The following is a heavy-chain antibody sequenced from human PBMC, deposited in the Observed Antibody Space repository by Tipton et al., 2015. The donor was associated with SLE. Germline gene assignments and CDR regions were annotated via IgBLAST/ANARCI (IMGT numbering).Heavy chain of an antibody. J-gene: IGHJ3*02. Sequence: TLSLTCTVSGGSISSSSYYWGWIRQPPGKGLEWIGNIYPSGSTYYNPSLKSRVTISVDTSKNQFSLKLSSVTAADTAVYYCARIVGARWAFDIWGQGTMVTVSS. CDR3: ARIVGARWAFDI. CDR1: GGSISSSSYY. D-gene: IGHD1-26*01. V-gene: IGHV4-39*07. CDR2: IYPSGST.